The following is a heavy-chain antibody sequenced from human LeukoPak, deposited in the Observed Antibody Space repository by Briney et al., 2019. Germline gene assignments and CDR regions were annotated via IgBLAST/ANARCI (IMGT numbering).Heavy chain of an antibody. Sequence: QPGGSLRLSCAASGVTFSSYWMHWVRQDPGKGLVWVSRINSDGSSTTYADSVKGRFTISRDNAKNTLYLQMNSLRAEDTAVYYCARDVYYGSGTYSNDAFDIWGQGTMVTVSS. CDR2: INSDGSST. CDR3: ARDVYYGSGTYSNDAFDI. J-gene: IGHJ3*02. D-gene: IGHD3-10*01. CDR1: GVTFSSYW. V-gene: IGHV3-74*01.